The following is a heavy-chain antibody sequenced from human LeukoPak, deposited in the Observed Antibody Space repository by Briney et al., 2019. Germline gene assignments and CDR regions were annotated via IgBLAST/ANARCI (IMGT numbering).Heavy chain of an antibody. CDR3: ARDSNRGDFDY. Sequence: GKSLRLSCAASGFSFSSYDMHWVRQAPGKGLEWVAIIWFDGSAEYYGDSVKGRFTVSRDNSKNILYLQMNSLRVEDTAVYYCARDSNRGDFDYWGQGTLVAVSS. D-gene: IGHD1-14*01. CDR2: IWFDGSAE. V-gene: IGHV3-33*01. CDR1: GFSFSSYD. J-gene: IGHJ4*02.